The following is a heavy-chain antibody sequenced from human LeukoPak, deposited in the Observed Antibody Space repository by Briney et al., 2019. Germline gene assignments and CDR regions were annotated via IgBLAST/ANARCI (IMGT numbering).Heavy chain of an antibody. V-gene: IGHV4-59*12. CDR2: IYNSEST. J-gene: IGHJ4*02. Sequence: SETLSLTCTVSGGSISSYYWSWIRQPPGKGLEWIGYIYNSESTYYNPSLKSRVTISVDTSKNQFSLKLSSVTAADTAVYYCARDSQMGFDYWGQGTLVTVSS. D-gene: IGHD2-8*01. CDR3: ARDSQMGFDY. CDR1: GGSISSYY.